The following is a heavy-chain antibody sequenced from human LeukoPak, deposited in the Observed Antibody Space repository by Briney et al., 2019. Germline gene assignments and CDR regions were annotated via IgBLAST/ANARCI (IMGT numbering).Heavy chain of an antibody. CDR3: ISSSGEKDPDY. V-gene: IGHV3-73*01. CDR2: IRSKANSYAT. J-gene: IGHJ4*02. CDR1: GFTFSGSA. D-gene: IGHD3-22*01. Sequence: GGSLRLSCAASGFTFSGSAMHWVRQASGKGLEWVGPIRSKANSYATAYAASVKGRFTISRDDSKNTAYLRMNSLKTEDTAVYYCISSSGEKDPDYWGQGTLVTVSS.